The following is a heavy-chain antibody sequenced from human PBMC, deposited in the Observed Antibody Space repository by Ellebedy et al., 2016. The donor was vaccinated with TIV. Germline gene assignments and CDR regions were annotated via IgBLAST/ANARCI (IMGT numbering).Heavy chain of an antibody. V-gene: IGHV4-39*01. J-gene: IGHJ5*02. Sequence: GSLRLSCSVSGGSISSSSHYWGWIRQPPGKGLEWIGSIYYTGSTYYNPSLKRRVTISVDTSKNQFSLNLNSWTAADTAVYYCARQGPSITMVRGVNWFDPWGQGTLVTVSS. CDR3: ARQGPSITMVRGVNWFDP. CDR1: GGSISSSSHY. CDR2: IYYTGST. D-gene: IGHD3-10*01.